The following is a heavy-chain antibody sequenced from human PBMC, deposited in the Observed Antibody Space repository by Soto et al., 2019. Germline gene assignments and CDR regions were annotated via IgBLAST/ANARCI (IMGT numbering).Heavy chain of an antibody. CDR3: ARGPLKDGYNFDC. J-gene: IGHJ4*02. Sequence: GGSLRLSCAASGFTFSSYAMNWVRQAPGKGLEWVAVISYDGSNKYYADSVKGRFTISRDNSKNTLYLQMNSLRAEDTAGYYCARGPLKDGYNFDCWGQGTLVTVSS. CDR1: GFTFSSYA. V-gene: IGHV3-30*04. D-gene: IGHD5-12*01. CDR2: ISYDGSNK.